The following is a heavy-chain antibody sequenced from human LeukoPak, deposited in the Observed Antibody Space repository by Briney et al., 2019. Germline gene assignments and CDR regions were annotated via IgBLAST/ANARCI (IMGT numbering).Heavy chain of an antibody. D-gene: IGHD6-13*01. J-gene: IGHJ4*02. Sequence: GGSLRLSCAASGFTVSSNYMSWVRQAPGKGLEWVSVIYSGGSTYYADSVKGRFTISRDNAKNSLYLQMNSLRAEDTAVYYCARAGRIAAAGTGGDYWGQGTLVTVSS. V-gene: IGHV3-53*01. CDR1: GFTVSSNY. CDR3: ARAGRIAAAGTGGDY. CDR2: IYSGGST.